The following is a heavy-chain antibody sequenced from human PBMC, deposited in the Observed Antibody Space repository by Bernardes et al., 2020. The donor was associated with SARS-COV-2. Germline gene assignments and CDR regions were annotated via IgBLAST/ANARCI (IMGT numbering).Heavy chain of an antibody. J-gene: IGHJ3*02. CDR1: GYSFTSYW. D-gene: IGHD3-9*01. CDR2: IYPGDSDT. V-gene: IGHV5-51*01. Sequence: GESLKISCKGSGYSFTSYWIGWVRQMPGKGLEWMGIIYPGDSDTRYSPSFQGQVTISADKSISTAYLQWSSLKASDTAMYYCARVTSGSPYYDILTGDHDAFDIWGQGTMVTVSS. CDR3: ARVTSGSPYYDILTGDHDAFDI.